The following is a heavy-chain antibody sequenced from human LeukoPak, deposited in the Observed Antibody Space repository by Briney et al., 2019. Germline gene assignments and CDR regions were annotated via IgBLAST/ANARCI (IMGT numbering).Heavy chain of an antibody. CDR2: IYYSGST. CDR1: GGSISRHY. CDR3: ARALWFGELFHRNNWFDP. J-gene: IGHJ5*02. V-gene: IGHV4-59*11. D-gene: IGHD3-10*01. Sequence: SETLSLTCTVSGGSISRHYWSWIRQPPGKGLEWIGYIYYSGSTNYNPSLKSRVTISVDTSKNQFSLKLSSVTAADTAVNYCARALWFGELFHRNNWFDPWGQGTLVTVSS.